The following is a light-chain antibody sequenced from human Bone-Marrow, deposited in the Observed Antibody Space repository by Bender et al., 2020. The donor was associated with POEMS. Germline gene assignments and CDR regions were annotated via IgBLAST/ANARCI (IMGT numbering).Light chain of an antibody. CDR2: DVS. CDR1: SNDIGGHNY. V-gene: IGLV2-11*01. J-gene: IGLJ3*02. Sequence: QSVLTQPRSVSGSPGQSLTISCTGTSNDIGGHNYVSWYQHHPGKAPKLIIYDVSNRPSGVSTRFSGSRSGNTASLTISGLQAEDEADYYCCSYAGSYTWVFGGGTKLTVL. CDR3: CSYAGSYTWV.